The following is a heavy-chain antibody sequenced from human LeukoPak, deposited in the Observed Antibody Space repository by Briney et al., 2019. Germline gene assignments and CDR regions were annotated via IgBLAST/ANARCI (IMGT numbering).Heavy chain of an antibody. CDR3: ASLFFDTSGYVDQ. CDR2: VSTSGST. D-gene: IGHD3-22*01. J-gene: IGHJ4*02. Sequence: SETLSLTCTVSGGSISNYYWSWIRHPAGKGLEWIGRVSTSGSTNYNPSLKSRVTMSTDTSKNQFSLNLSSVTAADTAVYYCASLFFDTSGYVDQWGQGTTVTVSS. V-gene: IGHV4-4*07. CDR1: GGSISNYY.